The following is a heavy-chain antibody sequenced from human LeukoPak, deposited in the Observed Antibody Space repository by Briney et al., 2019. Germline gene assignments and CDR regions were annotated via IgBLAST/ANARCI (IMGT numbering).Heavy chain of an antibody. Sequence: PGGSLRLSCAASGFTFSSYAMSWVRQAPGKGLEWVSAISGSGGSTYYADSVKGRFTISRDKSKNTLYLQMNSLRAEDTAVYYCARATYYYDTSNYYAYWGQGTLVTVSS. CDR3: ARATYYYDTSNYYAY. J-gene: IGHJ4*02. V-gene: IGHV3-23*01. D-gene: IGHD3-22*01. CDR2: ISGSGGST. CDR1: GFTFSSYA.